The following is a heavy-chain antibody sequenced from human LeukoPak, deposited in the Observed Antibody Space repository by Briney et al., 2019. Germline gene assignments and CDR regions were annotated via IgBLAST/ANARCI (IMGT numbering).Heavy chain of an antibody. Sequence: PGGSLRLSCAASGFTFSSYSMNWVRQAPGKGLEWVAVISYDGSNKYYADSVKGRFTISRDNSKSTLYPQMNSLRAEDTAVYYCARGVGVTNRAGTLFDYWGQGTLVTVSS. CDR3: ARGVGVTNRAGTLFDY. CDR1: GFTFSSYS. D-gene: IGHD4-11*01. CDR2: ISYDGSNK. V-gene: IGHV3-30*03. J-gene: IGHJ4*02.